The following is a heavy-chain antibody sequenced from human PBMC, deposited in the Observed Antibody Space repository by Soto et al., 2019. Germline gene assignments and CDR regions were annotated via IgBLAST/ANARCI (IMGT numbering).Heavy chain of an antibody. CDR2: IYYSGST. J-gene: IGHJ6*03. Sequence: SETLSLTCTVSGGSISSYYWSWIRQPPGKGLEWIGYIYYSGSTNYNPSLKSRVTISVDTSKNQFSLKLSSVTAADTAVYYCARDTPTAMVPLGPYYYYMDVWGKGTTVTVSS. D-gene: IGHD5-18*01. CDR3: ARDTPTAMVPLGPYYYYMDV. CDR1: GGSISSYY. V-gene: IGHV4-59*01.